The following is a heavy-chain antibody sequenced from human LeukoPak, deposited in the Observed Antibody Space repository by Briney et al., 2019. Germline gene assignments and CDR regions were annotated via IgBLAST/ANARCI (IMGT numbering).Heavy chain of an antibody. Sequence: PSQTLSLACAVSGGSISSGGYSWSWIRQPPGKGLEWIGCIYHSGSTYYNPSLKSRVTISVDRSKNQFSLKLSSVTAADTAVYYCARDIKDDGYNYGWFDPWGQGTLVTVSS. CDR3: ARDIKDDGYNYGWFDP. CDR2: IYHSGST. J-gene: IGHJ5*02. V-gene: IGHV4-30-2*01. CDR1: GGSISSGGYS. D-gene: IGHD5-24*01.